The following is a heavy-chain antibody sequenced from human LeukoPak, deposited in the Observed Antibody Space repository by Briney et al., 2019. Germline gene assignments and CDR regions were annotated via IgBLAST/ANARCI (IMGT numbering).Heavy chain of an antibody. D-gene: IGHD3-10*01. J-gene: IGHJ5*02. CDR2: INHSGST. Sequence: SETLSLTCAVYGGSFSGYYWSWIRQPPGKGLEWIGEINHSGSTNYNPSLKSRVTISVDTSKNQFSLKLSSVTAADTAVYYCAREKAEDYYGSGSPLSWFDPWGQEPWSPSPQ. V-gene: IGHV4-34*01. CDR1: GGSFSGYY. CDR3: AREKAEDYYGSGSPLSWFDP.